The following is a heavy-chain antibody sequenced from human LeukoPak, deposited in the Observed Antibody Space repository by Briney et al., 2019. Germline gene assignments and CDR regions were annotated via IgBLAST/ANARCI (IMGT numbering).Heavy chain of an antibody. J-gene: IGHJ4*02. V-gene: IGHV3-30*18. D-gene: IGHD6-19*01. CDR3: AKDRLKDSSGWYGCYFDY. CDR1: GFTFSSYG. Sequence: GGSLRLSCAASGFTFSSYGMHWVRQAPGKGLEWVAVISYDGSNKYYADSVKGRFTISRDNSKNTLYLQMNSLRAEDTAVYYCAKDRLKDSSGWYGCYFDYWGQGTLVTVSS. CDR2: ISYDGSNK.